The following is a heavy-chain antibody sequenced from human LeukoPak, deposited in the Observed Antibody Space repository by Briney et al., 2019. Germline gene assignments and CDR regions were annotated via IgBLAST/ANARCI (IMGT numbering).Heavy chain of an antibody. CDR3: ARDLPLPLQQLVQYFDY. V-gene: IGHV4-34*01. Sequence: SETLSLTCAVYGGSFSGYYWSWIRQPPGKGLEWIGEINHSGSTNYNPSLKSRVTISVDTSKNQFSLKLSSVTAADTAVYYCARDLPLPLQQLVQYFDYWGQGTLVTVSS. CDR1: GGSFSGYY. J-gene: IGHJ4*02. D-gene: IGHD6-13*01. CDR2: INHSGST.